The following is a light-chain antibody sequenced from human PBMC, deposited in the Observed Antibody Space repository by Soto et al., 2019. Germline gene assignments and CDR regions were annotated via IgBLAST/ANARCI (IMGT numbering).Light chain of an antibody. CDR3: SSYAGSLYV. CDR1: SSDVGGYNY. CDR2: EVT. Sequence: QSALTQPPSASGSPGQSVTISCTGTSSDVGGYNYVSWYQQHPGKAPKLMIYEVTKLPSGVPDRFSGSKSGNTASLTVSGLQAEDEADYYCSSYAGSLYVFGTGTKVTVL. V-gene: IGLV2-8*01. J-gene: IGLJ1*01.